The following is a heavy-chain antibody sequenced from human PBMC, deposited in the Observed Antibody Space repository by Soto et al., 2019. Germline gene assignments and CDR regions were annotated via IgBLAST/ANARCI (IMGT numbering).Heavy chain of an antibody. D-gene: IGHD2-2*01. CDR3: AGGPGGDQLLISNFDS. Sequence: GASVKVSCKASGYTFTSYAMHWVRQAPGQRLEWMGWINAGNGNTKYSQKFQGRVTISRDNSKNTLYLQMNSLRAEDTAVYYCAGGPGGDQLLISNFDSWGQGTLVTVSS. CDR2: INAGNGNT. V-gene: IGHV1-3*01. J-gene: IGHJ4*02. CDR1: GYTFTSYA.